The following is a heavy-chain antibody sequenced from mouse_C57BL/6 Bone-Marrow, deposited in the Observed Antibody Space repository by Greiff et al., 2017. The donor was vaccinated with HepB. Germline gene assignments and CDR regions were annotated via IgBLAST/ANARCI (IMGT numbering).Heavy chain of an antibody. CDR3: ARSESYYSNYEGYYAMDY. V-gene: IGHV1-53*01. CDR2: INPSNGGT. CDR1: GYTFTSYW. J-gene: IGHJ4*01. D-gene: IGHD2-5*01. Sequence: QVQLKQPGTELVKPGASVKLSCKASGYTFTSYWMHWVKQRPGQGLEWIGNINPSNGGTNYNEKFKSKATLTVDKSSSTAYMQLSSLTSKDSAVYYCARSESYYSNYEGYYAMDYWGQGTSVTVSS.